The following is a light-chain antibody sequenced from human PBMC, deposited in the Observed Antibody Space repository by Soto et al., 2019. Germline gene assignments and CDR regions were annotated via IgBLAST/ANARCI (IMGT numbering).Light chain of an antibody. Sequence: EIVMTQSPATLSVXXVXXXXXXXMASQSVSSNLAWYQQKPGQAPRLLIYGASTRATGIPARFSGSGSGTEFTLTISSLQSEDFAVYYCQQYNNWPRTFGQGTKVDIK. CDR2: GAS. CDR1: QSVSSN. V-gene: IGKV3-15*01. J-gene: IGKJ1*01. CDR3: QQYNNWPRT.